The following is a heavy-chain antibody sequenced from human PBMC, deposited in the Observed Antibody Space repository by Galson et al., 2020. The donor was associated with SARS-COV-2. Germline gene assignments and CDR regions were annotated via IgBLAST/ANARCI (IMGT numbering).Heavy chain of an antibody. Sequence: GGSLRLSCAASGFTFSSYAMSWVRQAPGKGLEWVSAINGSGGSTYYADSVKGRFTISRDNSKNTLYLQMNSLRAEGTAVYYCAKFPDIYGTLGYFDLWGRGALVTVSS. CDR3: AKFPDIYGTLGYFDL. CDR2: INGSGGST. J-gene: IGHJ2*01. V-gene: IGHV3-23*01. D-gene: IGHD4-17*01. CDR1: GFTFSSYA.